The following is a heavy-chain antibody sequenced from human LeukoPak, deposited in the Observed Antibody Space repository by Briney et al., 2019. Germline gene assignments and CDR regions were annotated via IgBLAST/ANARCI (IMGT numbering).Heavy chain of an antibody. Sequence: PGGSLRLSCAASGLAVSNKYLTWVRQAPGKGLEWVSLIYGGGRTTYADSVKGRFTISRDNFKHTLYLQMNSLRAEDTAFYYCARDLHYYVAMDVWGQGTTVTVSS. CDR2: IYGGGRT. CDR3: ARDLHYYVAMDV. D-gene: IGHD3-10*02. J-gene: IGHJ6*02. CDR1: GLAVSNKY. V-gene: IGHV3-53*01.